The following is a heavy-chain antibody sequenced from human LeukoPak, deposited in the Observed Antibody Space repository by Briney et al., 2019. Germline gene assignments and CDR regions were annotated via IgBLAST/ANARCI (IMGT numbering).Heavy chain of an antibody. J-gene: IGHJ4*02. V-gene: IGHV3-30*04. CDR2: TSYAERNK. CDR3: ARQFTGQLLNDY. Sequence: PGRSLCLSCAASGFTFSTYAMHWVRQAPGKGLEWVAVTSYAERNKYYADSVKGRFTIPRDTSKNTLYLQMNRLRAEDMAVYYCARQFTGQLLNDYWGQGTLVTVSS. CDR1: GFTFSTYA. D-gene: IGHD2-21*01.